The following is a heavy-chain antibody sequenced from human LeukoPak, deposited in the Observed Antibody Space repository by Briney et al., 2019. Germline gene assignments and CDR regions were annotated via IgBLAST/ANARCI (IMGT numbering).Heavy chain of an antibody. CDR2: ISAYNGNT. CDR3: ARGMDPTYYDFWSGYYTGDYYYYMDV. J-gene: IGHJ6*03. CDR1: GYTFTSYG. V-gene: IGHV1-18*01. D-gene: IGHD3-3*01. Sequence: ASVKVSCKASGYTFTSYGISWVRQAPGQGLEWMGWISAYNGNTNSAQKLQGRVTMTTDTSTSTAYMEKRRLRSDDTDVYYCARGMDPTYYDFWSGYYTGDYYYYMDVWGKGTTVTVSS.